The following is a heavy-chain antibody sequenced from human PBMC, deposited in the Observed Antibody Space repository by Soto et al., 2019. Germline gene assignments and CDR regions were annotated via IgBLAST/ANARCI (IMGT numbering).Heavy chain of an antibody. CDR1: GFTFSNAW. Sequence: EVQLVESGGGLVKPGGSLRLSCAASGFTFSNAWMSWVRQAPGKGLEWVGRIKSKTDGGTTDYAAPVKGRFTISRDDSKNTLYLQMNSLKTEDTAVYYCTTGVVVVVAATRDDYWGHGTLVTVSS. CDR2: IKSKTDGGTT. J-gene: IGHJ4*01. V-gene: IGHV3-15*01. D-gene: IGHD2-15*01. CDR3: TTGVVVVVAATRDDY.